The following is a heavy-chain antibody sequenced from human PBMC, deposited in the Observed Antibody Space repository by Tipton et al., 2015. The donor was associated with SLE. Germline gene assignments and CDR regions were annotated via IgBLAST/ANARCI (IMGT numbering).Heavy chain of an antibody. CDR2: VYSSGST. CDR1: GGSISGYY. CDR3: ARRHFDTSGYYRGAFDI. J-gene: IGHJ3*02. D-gene: IGHD3-22*01. V-gene: IGHV4-59*01. Sequence: TLSLTCTVSGGSISGYYWSWIRQSPGEGLEWIGYVYSSGSTHYNPSLKSRVTISVDASKNQFSLRLTSVTAADTAVYYCARRHFDTSGYYRGAFDILGQGTMVTVSS.